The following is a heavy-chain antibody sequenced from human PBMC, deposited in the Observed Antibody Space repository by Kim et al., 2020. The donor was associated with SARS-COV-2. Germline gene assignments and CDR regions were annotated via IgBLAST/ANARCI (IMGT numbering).Heavy chain of an antibody. CDR1: GYTFTSYD. Sequence: ASVKVSCKASGYTFTSYDINWVRQATGQGLEWMGWMNPNSGNTGYAQKFQGRVTMTRNTSISTAYMELSSLRSEDTAVYYCAAQRVLLWFGEAYYYYGMDVWGGGTTVTVSP. D-gene: IGHD3-10*01. J-gene: IGHJ6*04. CDR2: MNPNSGNT. V-gene: IGHV1-8*01. CDR3: AAQRVLLWFGEAYYYYGMDV.